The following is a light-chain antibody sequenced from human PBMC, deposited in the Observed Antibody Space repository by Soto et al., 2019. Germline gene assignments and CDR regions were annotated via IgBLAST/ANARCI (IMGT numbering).Light chain of an antibody. CDR1: SSDIGDYNY. CDR2: EVT. CDR3: AAWDDSLNGPL. J-gene: IGLJ3*02. Sequence: QSALTQPASLSGSPGQSITISCTGTSSDIGDYNYVSWYQHHPGKAPKLMIYEVTNRPSGVSNRFSGSKSGNTASLTISGLQAEDEADYYCAAWDDSLNGPLFGGGTKLTVL. V-gene: IGLV2-14*01.